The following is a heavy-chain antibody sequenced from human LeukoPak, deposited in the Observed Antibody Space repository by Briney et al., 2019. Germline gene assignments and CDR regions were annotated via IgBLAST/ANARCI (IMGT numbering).Heavy chain of an antibody. CDR1: GGSISSSSYY. CDR2: IYYSGST. V-gene: IGHV4-39*01. CDR3: ARVGQQWRPKEQYYFDY. J-gene: IGHJ4*02. Sequence: SETLSLTCTVSGGSISSSSYYWGWIRQPPGKGLEWIGSIYYSGSTYYNPSLKSRVTISVDTSKNQFSLKLSSVTAADTAVYYCARVGQQWRPKEQYYFDYWGQGTLVTVSS. D-gene: IGHD6-19*01.